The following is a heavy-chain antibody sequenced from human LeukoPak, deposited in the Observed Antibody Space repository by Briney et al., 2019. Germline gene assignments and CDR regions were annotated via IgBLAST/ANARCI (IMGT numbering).Heavy chain of an antibody. CDR3: ARDNRAYYYDSSGYSTYYYYMDV. Sequence: GASVKVSCKASGGTFSSYAISWVRQAPGQGLEWMGGIIPIFGTANYAQKFQGRVTITADKSTSTAYMELSSLRSEDTAVYYCARDNRAYYYDSSGYSTYYYYMDVWGKGTTVTVSS. J-gene: IGHJ6*03. V-gene: IGHV1-69*06. CDR1: GGTFSSYA. CDR2: IIPIFGTA. D-gene: IGHD3-22*01.